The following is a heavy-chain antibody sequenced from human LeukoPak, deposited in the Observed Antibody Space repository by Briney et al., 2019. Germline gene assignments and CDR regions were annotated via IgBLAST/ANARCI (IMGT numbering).Heavy chain of an antibody. Sequence: GGSLRLSCAASGFTFDDYAMHWVRQAPAKGLEWVSGISWNSGSIGYADSVKGRFTISRDNAKNSLYLQMNSLRAEDTALYYCAKDIEYGGTAMVLDYWGQGTLVTVSS. V-gene: IGHV3-9*01. J-gene: IGHJ4*02. D-gene: IGHD5-18*01. CDR1: GFTFDDYA. CDR2: ISWNSGSI. CDR3: AKDIEYGGTAMVLDY.